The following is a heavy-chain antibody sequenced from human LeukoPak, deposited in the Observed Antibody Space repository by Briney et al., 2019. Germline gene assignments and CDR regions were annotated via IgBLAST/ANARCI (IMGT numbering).Heavy chain of an antibody. D-gene: IGHD1-7*01. J-gene: IGHJ4*02. Sequence: GGSLRLSCAASGFTFDDYGMSWVRQAPGKGLEWVSGINWNGGSTGYADSVKGRFTISRDNAKNSLYLQMNSLRAEDTALYYCAGIALTGTTPYYFDYWGQGTLVTVSS. CDR3: AGIALTGTTPYYFDY. CDR2: INWNGGST. V-gene: IGHV3-20*04. CDR1: GFTFDDYG.